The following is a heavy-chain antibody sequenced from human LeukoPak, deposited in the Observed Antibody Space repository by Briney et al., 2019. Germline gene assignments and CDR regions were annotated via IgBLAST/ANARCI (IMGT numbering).Heavy chain of an antibody. CDR3: AKNAGLGHCTDTSCPVDP. D-gene: IGHD2-2*01. CDR1: GFTFSSYA. Sequence: GGSLRLSCAASGFTFSSYAMSWVRQAPGKGLEWVSAISGSGGSTHYADSVKGRFTISRDYSKNTLYLQMNSLRAEDTAVYYCAKNAGLGHCTDTSCPVDPWGQGTLVTVSS. V-gene: IGHV3-23*01. CDR2: ISGSGGST. J-gene: IGHJ5*02.